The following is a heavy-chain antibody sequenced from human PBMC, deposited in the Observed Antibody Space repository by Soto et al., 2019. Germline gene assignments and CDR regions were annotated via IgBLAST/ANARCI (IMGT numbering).Heavy chain of an antibody. CDR2: IYYSGST. CDR1: GGSISSGDYY. D-gene: IGHD3-10*01. V-gene: IGHV4-30-4*01. CDR3: ARDSPTPKHPMVFDP. J-gene: IGHJ5*02. Sequence: SETLSLTCTVSGGSISSGDYYWSWIRQPPGKGLEWIGYIYYSGSTYYNPSLKSRVTISVDTSKNQFSLKLSSVTAADTAVYYCARDSPTPKHPMVFDPWGQGTLVTVSS.